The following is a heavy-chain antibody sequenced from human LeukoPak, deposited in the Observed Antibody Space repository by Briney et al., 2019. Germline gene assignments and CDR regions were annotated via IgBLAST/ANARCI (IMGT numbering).Heavy chain of an antibody. CDR3: AKVQEMDTILPPFHY. J-gene: IGHJ4*02. Sequence: PGRSLRLSCAASGFTFSSYGMHWVRQAPGKGLEWVAVIWYDGSNKYYAGSVKGRFTISRDNSKNTLYLQMNSLRAADTAIYYCAKVQEMDTILPPFHYWGQGTLVTVSS. CDR2: IWYDGSNK. D-gene: IGHD5-24*01. CDR1: GFTFSSYG. V-gene: IGHV3-33*06.